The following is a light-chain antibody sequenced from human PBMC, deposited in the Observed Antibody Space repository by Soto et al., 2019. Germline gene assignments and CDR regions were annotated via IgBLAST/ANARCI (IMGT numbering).Light chain of an antibody. Sequence: QSVLTQPASVSGSPGQSITISCTGTSSDVGDYNLVSWYQHHPGKAPKLMIYEGSKRPSGVSNRFSGSKSGNTASLTISGLQAEDEADYYCCSYAGGGTLYVFGTGTKVTVL. CDR3: CSYAGGGTLYV. CDR1: SSDVGDYNL. J-gene: IGLJ1*01. CDR2: EGS. V-gene: IGLV2-23*01.